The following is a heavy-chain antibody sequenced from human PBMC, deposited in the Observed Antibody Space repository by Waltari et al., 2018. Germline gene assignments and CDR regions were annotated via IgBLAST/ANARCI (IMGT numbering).Heavy chain of an antibody. CDR2: IYYSGST. CDR1: GGSISSYY. CDR3: ASSRYYYYMDV. J-gene: IGHJ6*03. V-gene: IGHV4-59*01. Sequence: QVQLQESGPGLVKPSEPLSLTCTVSGGSISSYYWSWIRQPPGKGLEWIGYIYYSGSTNYNPSLKSRVTISVDTSKNQFSLKLSSVTAADTAVYYCASSRYYYYMDVWGKGTTVTVSS.